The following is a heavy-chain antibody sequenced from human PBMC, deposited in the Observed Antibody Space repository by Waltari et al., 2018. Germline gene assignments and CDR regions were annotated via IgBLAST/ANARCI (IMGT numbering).Heavy chain of an antibody. J-gene: IGHJ6*02. V-gene: IGHV1-69*01. CDR2: ISPIFGTA. CDR1: GGTFSSYA. CDR3: ARAKPGYCSSTSCWYYYGMDV. Sequence: QVQLVQSGAEVKKPGSSVKVSCKASGGTFSSYAISWVRQAPGQGLEWMGGISPIFGTANYAQKFQGRGTMTADESTSTAYMELSSLRSEDTAVYYCARAKPGYCSSTSCWYYYGMDVWGQGTTVTVSS. D-gene: IGHD2-2*01.